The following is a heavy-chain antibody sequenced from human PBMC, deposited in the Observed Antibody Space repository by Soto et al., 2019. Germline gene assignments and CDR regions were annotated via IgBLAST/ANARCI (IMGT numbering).Heavy chain of an antibody. V-gene: IGHV4-34*01. J-gene: IGHJ3*01. CDR2: INHSGST. D-gene: IGHD2-21*01. CDR1: GGSFSGYY. CDR3: ASPGFSCGDDCYSRGRFDV. Sequence: QVQLQQWGAGLLKPSETLSLTCGVYGGSFSGYYWNWIRQSPGKGLEWIGDINHSGSTNYNPSLKSRVTMSVDASKNQFSLRLNSVTAADTAVYYCASPGFSCGDDCYSRGRFDVWGQGTMVIVSS.